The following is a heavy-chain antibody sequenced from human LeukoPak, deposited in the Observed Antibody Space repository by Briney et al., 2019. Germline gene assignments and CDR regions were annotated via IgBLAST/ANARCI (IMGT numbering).Heavy chain of an antibody. J-gene: IGHJ4*02. CDR1: GFTCSSYW. V-gene: IGHV3-7*05. CDR2: INRDGSER. CDR3: ARDQDAYSSGWYGVFDY. D-gene: IGHD6-19*01. Sequence: GGSLRLSCAASGFTCSSYWMSWVRQAPGKGLEWVTNINRDGSERNYVDSVKGRFTISRDNAKNSLYLQMNSLRAEDTAVYYCARDQDAYSSGWYGVFDYWGQGTLVTVSS.